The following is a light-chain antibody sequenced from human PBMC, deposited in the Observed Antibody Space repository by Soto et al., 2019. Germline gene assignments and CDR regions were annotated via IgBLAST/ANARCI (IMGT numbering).Light chain of an antibody. CDR3: SSHAGSSVV. CDR2: DVT. CDR1: SSDVGGYNY. J-gene: IGLJ1*01. Sequence: QSALTQPRSGSGSPEQSVTISCTGTSSDVGGYNYVSWYQQHPGKAPKLMIYDVTTRPSGVPDRFSGSKSGNTASLTISGLQAEDEADYYCSSHAGSSVVFGTGTKVTVL. V-gene: IGLV2-11*01.